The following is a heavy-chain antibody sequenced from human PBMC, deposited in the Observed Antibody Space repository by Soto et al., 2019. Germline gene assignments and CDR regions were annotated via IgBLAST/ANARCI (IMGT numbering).Heavy chain of an antibody. J-gene: IGHJ3*02. CDR3: AREYVWGSYRYTPDAFDI. D-gene: IGHD3-16*02. CDR2: ISAYNGNT. Sequence: ASVKVSCKASGYTFTSYGISWVRQAPGQRLEWMGWISAYNGNTNYAQKLQGRVTMTTDTSTSTAYMELRSLRSDDTAVYYCAREYVWGSYRYTPDAFDIWGQGTMVTVSS. CDR1: GYTFTSYG. V-gene: IGHV1-18*01.